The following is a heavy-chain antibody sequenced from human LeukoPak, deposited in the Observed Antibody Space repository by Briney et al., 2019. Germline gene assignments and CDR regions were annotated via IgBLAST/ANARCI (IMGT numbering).Heavy chain of an antibody. D-gene: IGHD4-11*01. CDR1: GGSISSYY. CDR3: ARYRLTTSGLYYYYYMDV. J-gene: IGHJ6*03. Sequence: SETLSLTCTVSGGSISSYYWSWIRQPPGKGLEWIGYIYYSGSTNYNPSLKSRVTISVDTSKNQFSLKLSSVTAADTAVYYCARYRLTTSGLYYYYYMDVWGKGTTVTVSS. V-gene: IGHV4-59*01. CDR2: IYYSGST.